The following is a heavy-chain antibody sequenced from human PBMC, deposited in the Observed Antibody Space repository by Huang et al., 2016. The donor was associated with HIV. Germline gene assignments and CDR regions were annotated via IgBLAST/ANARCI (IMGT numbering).Heavy chain of an antibody. CDR1: GFSFSSYT. V-gene: IGHV3-23*01. CDR3: AKDRVAGTGHCFDP. J-gene: IGHJ5*02. Sequence: EVKLLESGGGLVQPGGSLRICCAASGFSFSSYTMTWVRQAPGKGLEWVSSIRGSDNTTFYADSVKGRFTISRDNSKNTLYLQMKSLRVDDTAVYYCAKDRVAGTGHCFDPWGQGTLVTVSS. D-gene: IGHD6-19*01. CDR2: IRGSDNTT.